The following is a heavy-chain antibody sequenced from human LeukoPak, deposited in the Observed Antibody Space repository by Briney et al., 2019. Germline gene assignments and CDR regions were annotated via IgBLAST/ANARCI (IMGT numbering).Heavy chain of an antibody. V-gene: IGHV1-69-2*01. CDR1: GYIFTDYY. D-gene: IGHD5-12*01. CDR3: ATDVGYTGYGAYDC. J-gene: IGHJ4*02. CDR2: VDPEDGET. Sequence: ASVKVSCKTSGYIFTDYYIHWVRQAPGKGLEWMGLVDPEDGETIYAEKFQGRVTITADTSADTAYMELSSLRCEDTAVYYCATDVGYTGYGAYDCWGQGTLVTVSS.